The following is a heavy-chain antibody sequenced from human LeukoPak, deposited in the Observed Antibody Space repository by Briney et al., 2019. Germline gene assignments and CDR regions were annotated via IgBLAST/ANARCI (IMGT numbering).Heavy chain of an antibody. V-gene: IGHV1-46*01. Sequence: ASVTVSCKASGYTFTSYYMHWVRQAPGQGLEWMGIINPSGGSTSYAQKFQGRVTMTRDTSTSTVYMELSSLRSEDTAVYYCATSRLQPYFDYWGQGTLVTVSS. CDR3: ATSRLQPYFDY. J-gene: IGHJ4*02. CDR2: INPSGGST. D-gene: IGHD5-24*01. CDR1: GYTFTSYY.